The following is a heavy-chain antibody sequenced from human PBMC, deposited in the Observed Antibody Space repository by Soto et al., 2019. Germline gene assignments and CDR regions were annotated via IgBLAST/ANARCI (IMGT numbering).Heavy chain of an antibody. CDR3: ARSDGRY. CDR1: GGSISSGGYS. J-gene: IGHJ4*02. CDR2: IYHSGST. Sequence: SETLSLTSAVSGGSISSGGYSWSWIRQPPGKGLEWIGYIYHSGSTYYNPSLKSRVTISVDRSKNQFSLKLSSVTAADTAVYYCARSDGRYWGQGTLVTVSS. V-gene: IGHV4-30-2*02.